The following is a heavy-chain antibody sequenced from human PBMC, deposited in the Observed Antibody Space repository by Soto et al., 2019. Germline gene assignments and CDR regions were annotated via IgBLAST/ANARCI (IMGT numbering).Heavy chain of an antibody. CDR3: ARQKRVAAAGTVWFDP. CDR1: GGSISSYY. D-gene: IGHD6-13*01. V-gene: IGHV4-59*08. J-gene: IGHJ5*02. Sequence: QVQLQESGPGLVKPSETLSLTCTVSGGSISSYYWSWIRQPPGKGLEWIGYIYYSRSTNYNPSLTSRVTSSVDTSQNQFSLKLSSVTAAATAVYYCARQKRVAAAGTVWFDPWGQGTLVTVSS. CDR2: IYYSRST.